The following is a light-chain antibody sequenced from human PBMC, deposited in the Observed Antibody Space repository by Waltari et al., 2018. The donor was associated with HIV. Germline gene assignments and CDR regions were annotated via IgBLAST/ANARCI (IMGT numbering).Light chain of an antibody. CDR1: QSVLHSSTNKSN. J-gene: IGKJ2*01. CDR3: QQYYSTPPT. Sequence: DIVMAQSPDSLAVTLGERAIINCKSSQSVLHSSTNKSNLAWYQQKPGQPPKLLIYWASTRESGVPDRFSGSGSGTNFTLTISSLQAEDVAVYHCQQYYSTPPTFGQGTKLEIK. CDR2: WAS. V-gene: IGKV4-1*01.